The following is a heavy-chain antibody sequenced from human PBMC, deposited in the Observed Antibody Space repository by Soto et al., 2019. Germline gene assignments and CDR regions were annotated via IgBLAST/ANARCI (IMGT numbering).Heavy chain of an antibody. J-gene: IGHJ5*02. CDR1: GFTFSSYA. Sequence: EVQLLESGGGLVQPGGSLRLSCAASGFTFSSYAMSWVRQAPGKGLEWVSAISGSGGSTYYADSVKGRFTISRDNSKNTLYLQRNSLRAEDTAVYYCAKWGDIVVVVAADNWFDPWGQGTLVTVSS. CDR2: ISGSGGST. V-gene: IGHV3-23*01. CDR3: AKWGDIVVVVAADNWFDP. D-gene: IGHD2-15*01.